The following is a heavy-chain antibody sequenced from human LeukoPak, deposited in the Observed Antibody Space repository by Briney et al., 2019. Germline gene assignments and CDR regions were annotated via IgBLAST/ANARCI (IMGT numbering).Heavy chain of an antibody. CDR1: GGSLSSHA. CDR3: ARERGPYGDRKRYGMDV. CDR2: VIPIFGIA. J-gene: IGHJ6*02. Sequence: SVPVPCKASGGSLSSHAISLVRLDPGPPLEWLGRVIPIFGIANYAQKFQGRVTITADKSTSTAYMELSSLRSEDTAVYYCARERGPYGDRKRYGMDVWGQGTTVTVSS. D-gene: IGHD4-17*01. V-gene: IGHV1-69*04.